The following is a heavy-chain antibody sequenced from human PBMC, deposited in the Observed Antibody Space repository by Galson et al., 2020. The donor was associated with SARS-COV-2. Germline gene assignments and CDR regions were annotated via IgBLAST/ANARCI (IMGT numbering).Heavy chain of an antibody. CDR3: ARSCSSTSCYAWNDAFDI. D-gene: IGHD2-2*01. J-gene: IGHJ3*02. V-gene: IGHV1-2*02. Sequence: ASVKVSCKASGYTFTGYYMHWVRQAPGQGLEWMGWTNPNSGGTNYAQKFQGRVTMNRDTSISTAYMELSRMRSDDTAVYYCARSCSSTSCYAWNDAFDIWGQGTMVTVSS. CDR2: TNPNSGGT. CDR1: GYTFTGYY.